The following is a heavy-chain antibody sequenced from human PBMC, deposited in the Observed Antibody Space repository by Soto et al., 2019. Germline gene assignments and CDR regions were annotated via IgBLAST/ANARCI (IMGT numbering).Heavy chain of an antibody. CDR3: ASRGDYGDYYQVDY. V-gene: IGHV4-39*01. Sequence: QLQLQESGPGLVKPSETLSLTCTVSGGSISSSSYYWGWIRQPPGKGLEWIGSIYYSGSTYYNPSLKSRVTISVDTSKNQFSLKLSSVTAADTAVYYCASRGDYGDYYQVDYWGQGTLVTVSS. CDR2: IYYSGST. CDR1: GGSISSSSYY. J-gene: IGHJ4*02. D-gene: IGHD4-17*01.